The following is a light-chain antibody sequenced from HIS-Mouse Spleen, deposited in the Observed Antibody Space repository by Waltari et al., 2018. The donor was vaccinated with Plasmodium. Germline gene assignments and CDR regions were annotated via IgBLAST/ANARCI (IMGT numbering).Light chain of an antibody. CDR3: QQYNNWSFT. V-gene: IGKV3-15*01. CDR1: QSVSSN. CDR2: GAS. Sequence: EIVMTQSPATLPVSPGERATLSCRASQSVSSNLAWYQQKPGQAPSLLISGASTRATGIPARFSGSGSGTEFTLTISSLQSEEFAVYYCQQYNNWSFTFGPGTKVDIK. J-gene: IGKJ3*01.